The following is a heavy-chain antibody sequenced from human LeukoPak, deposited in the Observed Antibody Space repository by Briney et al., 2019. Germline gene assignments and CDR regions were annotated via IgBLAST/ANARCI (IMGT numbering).Heavy chain of an antibody. J-gene: IGHJ4*02. CDR1: GFTFRKHW. Sequence: GGSLRLSCTAAGFTFRKHWMSWVRQAIGKGLECVAKIKEDGSEKHYVDSVRGRFTISRDNARNSPYLQMNNLRADDTAVYYCARDYTGGWNDFWGQGTLVTVSS. V-gene: IGHV3-7*01. D-gene: IGHD7-27*01. CDR3: ARDYTGGWNDF. CDR2: IKEDGSEK.